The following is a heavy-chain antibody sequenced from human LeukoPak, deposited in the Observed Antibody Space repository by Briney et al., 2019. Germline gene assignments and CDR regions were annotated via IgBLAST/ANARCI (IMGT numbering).Heavy chain of an antibody. V-gene: IGHV3-30*18. D-gene: IGHD6-13*01. Sequence: GGSLRLSCAASGFTFSSYGMHWVRQAPGKGLEWVAVISYDGSNKYYADSVKGRFTISRDNSKDTLYLQMNSLRAEDTAVYYCAKIPAGTGGYWGQGTLVTVSS. CDR1: GFTFSSYG. CDR3: AKIPAGTGGY. J-gene: IGHJ4*02. CDR2: ISYDGSNK.